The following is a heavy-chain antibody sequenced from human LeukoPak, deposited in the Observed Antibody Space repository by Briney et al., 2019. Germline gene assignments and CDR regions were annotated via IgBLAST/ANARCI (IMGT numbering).Heavy chain of an antibody. Sequence: PGESLRLSCAASGFTVSRNNLIWLRQPPGKGLEWVSVIYSGDSTYYAESVQGRFTISRDRTKNTVYLQMNSLSAEDTAVYYCVSGGHGGGWSNFEYWGQGTLVTVSS. CDR3: VSGGHGGGWSNFEY. CDR1: GFTVSRNN. CDR2: IYSGDST. D-gene: IGHD6-19*01. J-gene: IGHJ4*02. V-gene: IGHV3-53*01.